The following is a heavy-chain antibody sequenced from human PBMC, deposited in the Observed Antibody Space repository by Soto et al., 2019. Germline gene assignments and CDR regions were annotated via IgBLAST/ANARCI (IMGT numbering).Heavy chain of an antibody. V-gene: IGHV4-31*03. Sequence: PSETLSLTCTVSGGSISSGGYYWSWIRQHPGKGLEWIGYIYCSGSTYYNPSLKSRVTISVDTSKNQFSLKLSSVTAADTAVYYCARDQVSGAYSNWFDPWGQGILVTVS. CDR1: GGSISSGGYY. J-gene: IGHJ5*02. CDR2: IYCSGST. D-gene: IGHD3-10*01. CDR3: ARDQVSGAYSNWFDP.